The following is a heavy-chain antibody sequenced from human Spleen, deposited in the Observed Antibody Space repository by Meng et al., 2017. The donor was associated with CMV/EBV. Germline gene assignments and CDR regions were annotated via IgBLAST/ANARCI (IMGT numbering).Heavy chain of an antibody. CDR2: ISSAGGFI. Sequence: GGSLRLSCAASGFTFSRYSMNWVRQAPGKGLEWVSSISSAGGFIYLADSLKGRFTISRDSSKNTLYLQMNSLRTEDTAVYYCARWYDTSSGFDYWGQGTLVTVSS. V-gene: IGHV3-21*04. D-gene: IGHD6-6*01. CDR3: ARWYDTSSGFDY. J-gene: IGHJ4*02. CDR1: GFTFSRYS.